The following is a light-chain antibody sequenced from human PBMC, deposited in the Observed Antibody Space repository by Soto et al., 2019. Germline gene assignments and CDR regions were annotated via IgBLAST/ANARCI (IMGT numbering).Light chain of an antibody. CDR3: SSYTSSSTRG. CDR1: SSDVGGYNY. V-gene: IGLV2-14*01. Sequence: QSALTQPASVSGSPGQSITISCTGTSSDVGGYNYVSWYQQHPGKAPKLMIYEVSNRPSGVSNRFSGSKSGNTASLTSSGLQAEDEADYYGSSYTSSSTRGFGGGTKLTVL. J-gene: IGLJ3*02. CDR2: EVS.